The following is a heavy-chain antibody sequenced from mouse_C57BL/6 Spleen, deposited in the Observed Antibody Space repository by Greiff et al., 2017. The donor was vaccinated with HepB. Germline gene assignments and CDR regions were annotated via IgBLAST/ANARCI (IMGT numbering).Heavy chain of an antibody. J-gene: IGHJ2*01. V-gene: IGHV1-53*01. D-gene: IGHD1-1*01. CDR2: INPSNGGT. Sequence: VQLQQPGTELVKPGASVKLSCKASGYTFTSYWMHWVKQRPGQGLEWIGNINPSNGGTNYNEKFKSKATLTVDKSSSTAYMQLSSLTSEDSAVYYCARGFITTVVATNYVDYWGQGTTLTVSS. CDR3: ARGFITTVVATNYVDY. CDR1: GYTFTSYW.